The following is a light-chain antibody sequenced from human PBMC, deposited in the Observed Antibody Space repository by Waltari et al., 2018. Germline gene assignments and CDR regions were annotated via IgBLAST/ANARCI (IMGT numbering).Light chain of an antibody. V-gene: IGKV3-20*01. Sequence: EIVLTQSPASLSLSPGDRATLSCRASQSVGRTLAWYQQRPGQAPRLLIYDASSRATGIPDRFSGSGSGPDFSLPISRLEPEDFAVYYCQKYGTRPATFGQGTKVEVK. CDR3: QKYGTRPAT. CDR2: DAS. CDR1: QSVGRT. J-gene: IGKJ1*01.